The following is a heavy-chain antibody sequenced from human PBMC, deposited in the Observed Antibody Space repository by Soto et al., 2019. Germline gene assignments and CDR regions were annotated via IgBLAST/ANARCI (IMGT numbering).Heavy chain of an antibody. V-gene: IGHV1-69*12. J-gene: IGHJ6*02. CDR2: IIPIFGTA. CDR3: SQCLLGVYYYYGTAV. D-gene: IGHD3-16*01. CDR1: GGTFSSYA. Sequence: VQLVQSGAEVKKPGSSVKVSCKASGGTFSSYAINWVRQAPGQGLEWMGGIIPIFGTADYAQKFQGRVTISADQSTSTAYMELSSLRSEDTAVSYCSQCLLGVYYYYGTAVSGQGTTVTVSS.